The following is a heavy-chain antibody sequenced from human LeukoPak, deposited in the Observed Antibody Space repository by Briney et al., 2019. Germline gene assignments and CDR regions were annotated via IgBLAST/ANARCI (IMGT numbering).Heavy chain of an antibody. D-gene: IGHD3-10*01. CDR1: GYTFTSYG. Sequence: ASVKVSCKASGYTFTSYGISWVRQAPGQGLEWMGWISAYNGNTNYAQKLQGRVIMTTDTSTSTAYMELRSLRSDDTAVYYCARGGESHSFYYYGMDVWGQGTTVTVSS. CDR3: ARGGESHSFYYYGMDV. CDR2: ISAYNGNT. V-gene: IGHV1-18*01. J-gene: IGHJ6*02.